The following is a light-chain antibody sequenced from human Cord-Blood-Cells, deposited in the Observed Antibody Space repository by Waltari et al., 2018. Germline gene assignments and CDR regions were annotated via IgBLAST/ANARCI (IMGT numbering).Light chain of an antibody. CDR3: QQRYNTLVYS. Sequence: DIQLNQSSSSLPASVGHRVHMNCRACQGIRSYFYSSPQKPVTAPKLLIYAASNLQSGVPSRFSGSGSETDFTLTISSLQPEDFATYYCQQRYNTLVYSFGQGTKLEIK. CDR1: QGIRSY. CDR2: AAS. J-gene: IGKJ2*03. V-gene: IGKV1-39*01.